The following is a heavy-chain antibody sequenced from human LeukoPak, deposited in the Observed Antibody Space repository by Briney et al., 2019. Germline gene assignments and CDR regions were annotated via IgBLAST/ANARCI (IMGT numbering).Heavy chain of an antibody. J-gene: IGHJ4*02. D-gene: IGHD3-22*01. CDR3: ATSRQYYYDSSGYHD. CDR2: INHSGST. CDR1: GGSFSGYY. V-gene: IGHV4-34*01. Sequence: PSETLSLTCAVYGGSFSGYYWSWIRQPPGKGLEWIGEINHSGSTNYNPSLKSRVTISVGTSKNQFSLKLSSVTAADTAVYYRATSRQYYYDSSGYHDWGQGTLVTVSS.